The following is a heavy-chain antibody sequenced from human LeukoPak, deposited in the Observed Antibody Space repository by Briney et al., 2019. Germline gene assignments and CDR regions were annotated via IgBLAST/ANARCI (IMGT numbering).Heavy chain of an antibody. J-gene: IGHJ5*02. D-gene: IGHD3-10*01. Sequence: PGGSLRLSCAASGFTFNSYAMHWVRQAPGKGLEWVAVIWYDGSNKYYADSVKGRFTISRDNSKNTLNLQMNSLRAEDTAVYYCARDSRYYGSENWFDPWGQGTLVTVSS. CDR2: IWYDGSNK. CDR1: GFTFNSYA. V-gene: IGHV3-33*01. CDR3: ARDSRYYGSENWFDP.